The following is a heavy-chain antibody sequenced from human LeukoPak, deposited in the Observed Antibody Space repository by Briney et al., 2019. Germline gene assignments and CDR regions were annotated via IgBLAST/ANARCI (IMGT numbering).Heavy chain of an antibody. V-gene: IGHV1-2*04. Sequence: ASVKVSCKASGYTFTTYAMHWVRQAPGQRLEWMGWINPNSGGTNYAQKFQGWVTMTRDTSISTAYMELSRLRSDDTAVYYCARGPLPPPIPTYGGNSGSLLDYWGQGTLVTVSS. J-gene: IGHJ4*02. CDR2: INPNSGGT. CDR3: ARGPLPPPIPTYGGNSGSLLDY. D-gene: IGHD4-23*01. CDR1: GYTFTTYA.